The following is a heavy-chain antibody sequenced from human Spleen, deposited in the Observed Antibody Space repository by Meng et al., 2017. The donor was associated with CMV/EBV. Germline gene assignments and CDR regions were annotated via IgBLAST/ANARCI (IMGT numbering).Heavy chain of an antibody. CDR1: GFTFDDYG. CDR2: INWNGGST. J-gene: IGHJ3*01. CDR3: ARAGYYDSSGYYGD. V-gene: IGHV3-20*03. D-gene: IGHD3-22*01. Sequence: ASGFTFDDYGMSWVRQAPGKGLEWVSGINWNGGSTGYADSVKGRFTISRDNAKNSLYLQMNSLRAEDTALYYCARAGYYDSSGYYGDWGQGTMVTVSS.